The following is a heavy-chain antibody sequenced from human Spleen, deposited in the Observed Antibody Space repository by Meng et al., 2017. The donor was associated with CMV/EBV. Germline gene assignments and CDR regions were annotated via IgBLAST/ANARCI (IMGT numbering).Heavy chain of an antibody. V-gene: IGHV4-34*01. D-gene: IGHD6-13*01. CDR1: GGSFSGYY. CDR3: ERDPIAAARNQRLDY. CDR2: INHSGST. J-gene: IGHJ4*02. Sequence: QVQLQQWGAGLLKPSETLSLTCAVYGGSFSGYYWSWIRQPPGKGLEWIGEINHSGSTNYNPSLKSRVTISVDTSKNQFSLKLSSVTAADTAVYYCERDPIAAARNQRLDYWGQGTLVTVSS.